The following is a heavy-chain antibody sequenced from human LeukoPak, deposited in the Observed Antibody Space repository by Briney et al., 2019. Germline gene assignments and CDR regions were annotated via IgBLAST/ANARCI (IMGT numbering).Heavy chain of an antibody. CDR3: AKYILCSGVVAARVAFDN. J-gene: IGHJ3*02. CDR2: IYPGDSDT. CDR1: GYSFTSYW. D-gene: IGHD2-15*01. Sequence: GESLKISCKGSGYSFTSYWIGCVRQMPGKGLEWRGIIYPGDSDTSYSPTFQGQVTISTDKSISTAYLPWSSLKASAIATYCGAKYILCSGVVAARVAFDNWGQGTMVTVSS. V-gene: IGHV5-51*01.